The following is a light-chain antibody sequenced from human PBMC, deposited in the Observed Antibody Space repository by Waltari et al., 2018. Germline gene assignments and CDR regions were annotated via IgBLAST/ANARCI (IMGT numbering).Light chain of an antibody. Sequence: QSALTPPASVPGSPGQSTTISCTGTRSDVGGYNYVSWYQQHPGKAPKLIIFDVSDRPSGVSNRFSGSKSGNTASLTISGLQAEDEADYYCSSYIGSSTLELFGGGTSLTVL. CDR3: SSYIGSSTLEL. CDR2: DVS. CDR1: RSDVGGYNY. J-gene: IGLJ2*01. V-gene: IGLV2-14*03.